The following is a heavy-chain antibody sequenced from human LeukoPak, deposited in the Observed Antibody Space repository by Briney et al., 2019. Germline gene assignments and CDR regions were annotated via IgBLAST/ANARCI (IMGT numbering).Heavy chain of an antibody. D-gene: IGHD3-10*01. J-gene: IGHJ6*03. CDR1: GFTVSSNY. V-gene: IGHV3-53*01. Sequence: PGGSLSLSCAASGFTVSSNYMSWVRQAPGKGLEWVSVIYRGSSTYYADSVKGRFTISRDNSKNTLYLQMNSLRAEDTAVYYCARDVRGTMIRGTAGYYYYYMDIWGKGTTVTVSS. CDR2: IYRGSST. CDR3: ARDVRGTMIRGTAGYYYYYMDI.